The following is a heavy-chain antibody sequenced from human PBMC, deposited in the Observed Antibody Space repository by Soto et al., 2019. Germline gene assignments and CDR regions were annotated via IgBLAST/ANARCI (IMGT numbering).Heavy chain of an antibody. CDR3: ARTHRIDPGGAFDI. V-gene: IGHV1-69*13. Sequence: ASVNVSCKASGGTFSSYAISWVRQAPGQGLEWMGGIIPIFGTANYAQKFQGRVTITADESTSTAYMELSSLRSEDTVVYYCARTHRIDPGGAFDIWGQGTMVTVSS. CDR2: IIPIFGTA. CDR1: GGTFSSYA. J-gene: IGHJ3*02.